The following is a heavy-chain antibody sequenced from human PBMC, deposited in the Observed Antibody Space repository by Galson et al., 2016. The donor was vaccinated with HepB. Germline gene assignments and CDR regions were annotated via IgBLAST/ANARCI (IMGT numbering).Heavy chain of an antibody. D-gene: IGHD2-15*01. Sequence: SLRLSCAASGFTFSSYWMSWVRQAPGKRLECVANIKQDGNEKYYVDSVKGRFTISRDNAKNSMYLQMNSLRAEDTAVYHCARGTFCSGDSCYSPAFDMWGQGTMVTVSS. CDR3: ARGTFCSGDSCYSPAFDM. J-gene: IGHJ3*02. V-gene: IGHV3-7*02. CDR2: IKQDGNEK. CDR1: GFTFSSYW.